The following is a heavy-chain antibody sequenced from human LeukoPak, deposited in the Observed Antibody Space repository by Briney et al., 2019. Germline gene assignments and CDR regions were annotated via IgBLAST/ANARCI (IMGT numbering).Heavy chain of an antibody. CDR3: ARDRYHGSGSSHPIEY. CDR1: GFTFSSYG. V-gene: IGHV3-33*08. D-gene: IGHD3-10*01. CDR2: IWYDGSNK. Sequence: PGGSLRLSCAASGFTFSSYGMHWVRQAPGKGLEWVAIIWYDGSNKYYADSVKGRFTISRDSSKNTLYLQMNSLRAEDTAVYYCARDRYHGSGSSHPIEYWGQGTLVTVSS. J-gene: IGHJ4*02.